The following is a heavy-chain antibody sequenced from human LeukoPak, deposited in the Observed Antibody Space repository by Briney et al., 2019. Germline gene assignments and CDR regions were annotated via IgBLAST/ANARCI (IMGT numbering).Heavy chain of an antibody. Sequence: SETLSLTCTVSGGSISSFYWSWIRQPPGKGLEWIGYISYSGNTDYNPSLKSRVTISLDTSRNQFSLKLTSVTAADTAVYYCAGGGGYGSSPGVWGQGTTVTVSS. CDR2: ISYSGNT. J-gene: IGHJ6*02. CDR1: GGSISSFY. D-gene: IGHD6-6*01. CDR3: AGGGGYGSSPGV. V-gene: IGHV4-59*01.